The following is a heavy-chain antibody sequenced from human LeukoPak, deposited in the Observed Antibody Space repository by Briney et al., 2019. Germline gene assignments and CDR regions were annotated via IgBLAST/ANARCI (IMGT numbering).Heavy chain of an antibody. CDR3: ARRGYCGGDCYIDY. CDR2: VYPGDSDT. J-gene: IGHJ4*02. V-gene: IGHV5-51*01. D-gene: IGHD2-21*02. Sequence: GASLKISCKGSGYSFTTYWVGWVRPMPGKGLEWMGIVYPGDSDTRYSPSFQGQVTISADKSISTAYLQWSSLKASDTAMYYCARRGYCGGDCYIDYWGQGTLVTVSS. CDR1: GYSFTTYW.